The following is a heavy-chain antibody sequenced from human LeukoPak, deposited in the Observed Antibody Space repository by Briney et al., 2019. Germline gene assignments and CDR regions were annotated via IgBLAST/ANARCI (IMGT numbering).Heavy chain of an antibody. Sequence: ASVKVSCKASGYTFTSYYMHWVRQAPGQGLERVGIINPSGGSTSYAQKFQGRVTMTRDMSTSTVYMELSSLRSEDTAVYYCARAEMATIYFDYWGQGTLVTVSS. CDR1: GYTFTSYY. CDR3: ARAEMATIYFDY. D-gene: IGHD5-24*01. CDR2: INPSGGST. J-gene: IGHJ4*02. V-gene: IGHV1-46*01.